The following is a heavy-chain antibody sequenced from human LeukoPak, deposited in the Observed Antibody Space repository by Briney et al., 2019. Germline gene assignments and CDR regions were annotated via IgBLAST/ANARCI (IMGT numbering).Heavy chain of an antibody. CDR1: GFTFSSYA. J-gene: IGHJ4*02. V-gene: IGHV3-23*01. CDR2: ISGSGGST. Sequence: GGSLRLSCAASGFTFSSYAMSWVRQAPGKGLEWVSAISGSGGSTYYADSVKGRFTISRDNAKNSLYLQMNSLRAEDMALYYCAKDRYGSGKMYFDYWGQGTLVTVSS. D-gene: IGHD3-10*01. CDR3: AKDRYGSGKMYFDY.